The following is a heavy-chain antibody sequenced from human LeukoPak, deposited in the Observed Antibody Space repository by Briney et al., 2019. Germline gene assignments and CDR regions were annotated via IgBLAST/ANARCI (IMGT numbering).Heavy chain of an antibody. CDR2: ISYDGSTE. CDR3: ARGVATAKGGILGY. D-gene: IGHD5-12*01. Sequence: GGSLRLSCTASGFXFSSYGMHWVRQAPGKGLEWAAVISYDGSTEYYADSVKGRFTISRDNSKNTLYLQIDSLSAEDTAVYYCARGVATAKGGILGYWGQGTLVTVSS. J-gene: IGHJ4*02. V-gene: IGHV3-30*03. CDR1: GFXFSSYG.